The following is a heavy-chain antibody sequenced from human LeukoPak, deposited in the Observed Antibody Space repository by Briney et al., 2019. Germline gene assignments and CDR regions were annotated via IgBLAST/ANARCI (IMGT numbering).Heavy chain of an antibody. V-gene: IGHV3-30*04. J-gene: IGHJ3*02. Sequence: PGGSLRLSRAASGFTFSSYAMHWVRQAPGKGLEWVAVISYDGSNKYYADSVKGRFTISRDNSKNTLYLQMNSLRAEDTAVYYCARSYGDYGLDAFDIWGQGTMVTVSS. CDR2: ISYDGSNK. D-gene: IGHD4-17*01. CDR1: GFTFSSYA. CDR3: ARSYGDYGLDAFDI.